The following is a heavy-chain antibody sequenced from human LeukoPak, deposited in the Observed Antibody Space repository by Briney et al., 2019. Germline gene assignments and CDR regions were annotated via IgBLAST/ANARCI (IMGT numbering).Heavy chain of an antibody. CDR3: AKATLIRDKGFDY. J-gene: IGHJ4*02. CDR1: GFTFSSSA. Sequence: GGSLRLSCAASGFTFSSSAMAWVRHAPGKGLEWVSTISYSGSGTYYADSVKGRFTISRDNAKNSLYLQMNSLRAEDTAFYYCAKATLIRDKGFDYWGRGTLVTVSS. CDR2: ISYSGSGT. D-gene: IGHD3-10*01. V-gene: IGHV3-23*01.